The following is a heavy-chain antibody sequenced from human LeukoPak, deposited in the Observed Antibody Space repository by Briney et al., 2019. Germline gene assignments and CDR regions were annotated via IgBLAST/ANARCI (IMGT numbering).Heavy chain of an antibody. V-gene: IGHV1-8*03. J-gene: IGHJ4*02. CDR3: AIRYSSSWYDY. D-gene: IGHD6-13*01. CDR2: MNPNSGNT. CDR1: GYTFTSYD. Sequence: ASVKVSCKASGYTFTSYDINWVRQATGQGLEWRGWMNPNSGNTGYAQKFQGRVTITRNTSISTAYMELSSLRSDDTAVYYCAIRYSSSWYDYWGQGTLVTVSS.